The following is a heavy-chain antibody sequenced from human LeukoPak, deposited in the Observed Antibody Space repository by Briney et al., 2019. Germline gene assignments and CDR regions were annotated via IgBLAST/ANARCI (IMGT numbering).Heavy chain of an antibody. CDR1: GFTFSSYG. CDR2: IWYDGSNK. Sequence: GGSLRLSCAASGFTFSSYGMHWVRQAPGKGLEWVAVIWYDGSNKYYADSVKGRFTISRDNSKNTLYLQMNSLKAEDTAVYYCAKDREFSSSWGFDAFDIWGQGTMVTVSS. CDR3: AKDREFSSSWGFDAFDI. J-gene: IGHJ3*02. D-gene: IGHD6-13*01. V-gene: IGHV3-33*06.